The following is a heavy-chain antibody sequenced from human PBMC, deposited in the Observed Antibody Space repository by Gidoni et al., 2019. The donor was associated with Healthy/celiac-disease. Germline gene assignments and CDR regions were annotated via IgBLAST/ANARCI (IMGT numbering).Heavy chain of an antibody. CDR3: ARGPRGNLPPDY. CDR1: CGPIRSSSYY. D-gene: IGHD2-21*02. Sequence: QLQLPESGPGLVKPSETLSLTCTVSCGPIRSSSYYWGRIRPPPGRGLEWMGSIHYSGSTYYNPSVKSRVTISVDTSKNQFSLKRSSVTAADTAVYYCARGPRGNLPPDYWGQGTLVTVSS. V-gene: IGHV4-39*01. CDR2: IHYSGST. J-gene: IGHJ4*02.